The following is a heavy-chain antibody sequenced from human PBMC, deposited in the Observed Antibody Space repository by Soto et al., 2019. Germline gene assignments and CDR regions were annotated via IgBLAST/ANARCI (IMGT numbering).Heavy chain of an antibody. J-gene: IGHJ6*02. CDR1: GYSFTDYH. CDR2: INPKSGGT. CDR3: ARGHSTDCSNGVCSFFYNHEMDV. D-gene: IGHD2-8*01. V-gene: IGHV1-2*04. Sequence: QVQLVQSGAEVKKPGASVRVSCKASGYSFTDYHIHWVRQAPGQGLEWLGRINPKSGGTSTAQKFQGWVTMTGDRSLSTVYMELTRLRSDDTAVYFCARGHSTDCSNGVCSFFYNHEMDVWGQGTTVNVSS.